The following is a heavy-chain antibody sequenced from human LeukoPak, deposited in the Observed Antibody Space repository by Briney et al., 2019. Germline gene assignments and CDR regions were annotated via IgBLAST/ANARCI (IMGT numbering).Heavy chain of an antibody. D-gene: IGHD3-3*01. J-gene: IGHJ6*03. CDR3: AKDVRFLEYCMDV. CDR1: GGSFSSGDYS. Sequence: SQTLSLTCTVSGGSFSSGDYSWNWIRQPAGQGLEWIGRLFSSGTTNYNPSLKSRVTISGDTSNNQFSLKLTSVTAADTAVYYCAKDVRFLEYCMDVWGKGTTVTVSS. V-gene: IGHV4-61*02. CDR2: LFSSGTT.